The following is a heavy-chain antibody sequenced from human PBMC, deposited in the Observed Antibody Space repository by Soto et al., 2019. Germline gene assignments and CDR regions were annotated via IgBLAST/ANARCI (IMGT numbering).Heavy chain of an antibody. V-gene: IGHV3-30*03. CDR3: TIVRVADTALDH. J-gene: IGHJ4*02. Sequence: QVQLVEAGGGVVQPGRSLRLSCGGSGFICSHNGMHGVLQTPGKGLELVAFMSYDGSDTFYADSVKGRFTISRDNSKNTLFLHMSNLRAEDTAMYYCTIVRVADTALDHWGQGTLVTVSS. D-gene: IGHD3-10*02. CDR2: MSYDGSDT. CDR1: GFICSHNG.